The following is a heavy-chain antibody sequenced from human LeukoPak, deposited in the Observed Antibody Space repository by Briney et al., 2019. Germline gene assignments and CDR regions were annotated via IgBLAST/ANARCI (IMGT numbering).Heavy chain of an antibody. CDR1: GFTFSSYS. Sequence: GGSLRLSCAASGFTFSSYSMNWVRQAPGKGLEWVPSISGSSSYIYYADSLKGRFTISRDNAKNSLYLQMNSLRAEDTAVYYCARDRITYCSGGSCSYFDSWGQGTLVTVSS. J-gene: IGHJ4*02. CDR3: ARDRITYCSGGSCSYFDS. CDR2: ISGSSSYI. V-gene: IGHV3-21*01. D-gene: IGHD2-15*01.